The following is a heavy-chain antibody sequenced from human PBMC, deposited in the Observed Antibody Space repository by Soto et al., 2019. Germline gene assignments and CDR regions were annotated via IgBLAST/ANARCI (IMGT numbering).Heavy chain of an antibody. CDR1: GFTFSYSG. CDR3: AKDAGYSSAGHDVFDI. CDR2: ISRSGGTT. V-gene: IGHV3-23*01. D-gene: IGHD6-19*01. J-gene: IGHJ3*02. Sequence: EVQLLESGGGLVQPGGSLRLSCAATGFTFSYSGMNWVRQAPGRGLEWVATISRSGGTTYYADSVRGRFTISRDNSKTTLYLQIDSLRAEDTAVFDCAKDAGYSSAGHDVFDIWGQGTMVTVSS.